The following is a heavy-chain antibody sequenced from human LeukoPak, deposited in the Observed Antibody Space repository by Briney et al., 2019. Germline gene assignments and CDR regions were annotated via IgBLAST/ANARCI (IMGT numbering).Heavy chain of an antibody. CDR1: GYTFTSYG. D-gene: IGHD3-9*01. V-gene: IGHV1-18*01. CDR3: ARFGGEAPQYDILTGYYGGGDWFDP. Sequence: GASVKVSCKASGYTFTSYGISWVRQAPGQGHEWMGCISAYNGNTNYAQKLQGRVTMTTDTSTSTAYMELRSLRSDDTAVYYCARFGGEAPQYDILTGYYGGGDWFDPWGQGTLVTVSS. CDR2: ISAYNGNT. J-gene: IGHJ5*02.